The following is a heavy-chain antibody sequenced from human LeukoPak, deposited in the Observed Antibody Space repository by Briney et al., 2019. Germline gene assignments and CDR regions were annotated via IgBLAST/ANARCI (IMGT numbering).Heavy chain of an antibody. CDR2: ISSSSSYI. J-gene: IGHJ4*02. CDR3: ARELGGYYYDSSGYCDY. D-gene: IGHD3-22*01. CDR1: GFTFSSYS. V-gene: IGHV3-21*04. Sequence: GGSLRLSCAASGFTFSSYSMNWVRQAPGKGLEWVSSISSSSSYIYYADSVKGRFTISRDNAKNSLYLQMNSLRAEDTALYYCARELGGYYYDSSGYCDYWGQGTLVTVSS.